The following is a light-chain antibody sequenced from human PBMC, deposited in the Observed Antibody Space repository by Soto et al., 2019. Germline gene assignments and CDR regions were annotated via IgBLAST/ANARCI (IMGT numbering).Light chain of an antibody. Sequence: DIVMTPSPLSLPVTPGEPASISCRSSQSLLHSNGYNYVDWYLQKPGQSPQLLIYLGSNRASGVPDRLSGSGSGTDFTLKISRVEAEDVGVYYCMQALQTPRVFGGGTKVEIK. J-gene: IGKJ4*01. CDR1: QSLLHSNGYNY. V-gene: IGKV2-28*01. CDR3: MQALQTPRV. CDR2: LGS.